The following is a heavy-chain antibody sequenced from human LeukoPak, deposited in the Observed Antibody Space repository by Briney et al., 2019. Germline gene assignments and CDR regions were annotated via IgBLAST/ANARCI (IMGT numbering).Heavy chain of an antibody. Sequence: ASVKVSCKASGYTFTGYYMHWVRQAPGQGLEWMGWINPNSGGTNYAQKFLGRVTMTGDTSFSTAYLQWSSLKASDTAIYYCASSKSSSWYPFYFDFWGQGTLVTVSS. J-gene: IGHJ4*02. CDR3: ASSKSSSWYPFYFDF. D-gene: IGHD6-13*01. CDR2: INPNSGGT. V-gene: IGHV1-2*02. CDR1: GYTFTGYY.